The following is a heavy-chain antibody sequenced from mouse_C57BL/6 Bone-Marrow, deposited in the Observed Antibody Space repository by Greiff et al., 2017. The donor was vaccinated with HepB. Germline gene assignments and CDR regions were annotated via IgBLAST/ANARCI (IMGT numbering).Heavy chain of an antibody. J-gene: IGHJ2*01. V-gene: IGHV1-64*01. CDR1: GYTFTSYW. CDR2: IHPNSGST. D-gene: IGHD2-4*01. CDR3: ARWGGYDYDGVGY. Sequence: VQLQQPGAELVKPGASVKLSCKASGYTFTSYWMHWVKQRPGQGLEWIGMIHPNSGSTNYNEKFKSKATLTVDKSSSTAYMQLSSLTSEDSAVYYCARWGGYDYDGVGYWGQGTTLTVSS.